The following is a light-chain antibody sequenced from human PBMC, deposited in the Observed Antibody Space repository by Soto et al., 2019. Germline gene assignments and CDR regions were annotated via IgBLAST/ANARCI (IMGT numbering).Light chain of an antibody. V-gene: IGLV2-14*01. CDR2: DVT. J-gene: IGLJ2*01. Sequence: QSALTQPASVSASPGQSITISCAGTTSDVGNYNYVSWYQQHPGKAPKLMIYDVTNRPSVVSNRFSGSKSGNTASLTISGLQAEDEADYYCSSYTSSTTSVVFGGGTKLTVL. CDR1: TSDVGNYNY. CDR3: SSYTSSTTSVV.